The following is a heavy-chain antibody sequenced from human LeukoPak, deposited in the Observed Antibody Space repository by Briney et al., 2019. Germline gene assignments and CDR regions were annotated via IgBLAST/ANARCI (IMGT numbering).Heavy chain of an antibody. CDR1: RFIFSNYA. Sequence: GGSLRLSCAASRFIFSNYAMSWVRQAPGKGLEWVSAISGSGGTTYYADSVKGRFTISRDNTKNTLYLQMNSLRAEDTAIYFYAKGSYSIDYWGQGTLVTVSS. CDR2: ISGSGGTT. D-gene: IGHD1-26*01. J-gene: IGHJ4*02. V-gene: IGHV3-23*01. CDR3: AKGSYSIDY.